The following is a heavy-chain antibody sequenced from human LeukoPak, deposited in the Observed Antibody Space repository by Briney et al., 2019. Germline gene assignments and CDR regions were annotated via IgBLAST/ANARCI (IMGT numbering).Heavy chain of an antibody. CDR3: ARWGSYCSSPTCYSYFDY. CDR2: ISTSSRYT. D-gene: IGHD2-2*01. Sequence: GGSLPHSCALSGFTLSDYYMSCVRQAPGKGLEWVSSISTSSRYTNYADSVKGRFTISRDKAKNSLYLQMNSLRAEDTAVYYCARWGSYCSSPTCYSYFDYWGQGTLVTVSS. CDR1: GFTLSDYY. V-gene: IGHV3-11*03. J-gene: IGHJ4*02.